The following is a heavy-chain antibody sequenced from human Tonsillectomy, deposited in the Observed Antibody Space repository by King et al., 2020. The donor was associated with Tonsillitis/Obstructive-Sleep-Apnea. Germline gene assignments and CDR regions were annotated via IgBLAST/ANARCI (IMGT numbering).Heavy chain of an antibody. Sequence: VQLVESGAEVKKPGESLKISCKGSGYSFTSYWIGWVRQMPGKGLEWMGIIYPGDSDTRYSPSFQGQVTISADKSISTAYLQWSSLKASDTAMYYCARHASYYYGRSGYPRHYYYYYMDVWGKGTTVTVSS. CDR2: IYPGDSDT. J-gene: IGHJ6*03. V-gene: IGHV5-51*01. CDR1: GYSFTSYW. D-gene: IGHD3-22*01. CDR3: ARHASYYYGRSGYPRHYYYYYMDV.